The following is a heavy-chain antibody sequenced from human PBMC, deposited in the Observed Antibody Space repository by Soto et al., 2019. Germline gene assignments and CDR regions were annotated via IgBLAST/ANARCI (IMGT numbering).Heavy chain of an antibody. CDR2: MSHSKGDT. CDR3: ARGVVGASPVADIMNPSKHHYTMDV. J-gene: IGHJ6*02. V-gene: IGHV1-8*01. Sequence: ASVKGSCKASGYTFNNYDINWVRQAPGQGLEWMGWMSHSKGDTASPQKFQGRVTMSWNTSINTAYLELSGLTSEDTAVYHCARGVVGASPVADIMNPSKHHYTMDVWGQGTTVTVSS. CDR1: GYTFNNYD. D-gene: IGHD1-26*01.